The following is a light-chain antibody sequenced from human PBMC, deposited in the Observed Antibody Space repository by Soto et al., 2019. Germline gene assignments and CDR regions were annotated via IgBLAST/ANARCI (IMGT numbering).Light chain of an antibody. J-gene: IGLJ1*01. CDR3: QSYDSSLSGSNV. CDR1: SSNIGSNT. CDR2: ANS. V-gene: IGLV1-40*01. Sequence: QSVLPQPPSASGTPGQRVTISCSGSSSNIGSNTVHWYQQLPGTAPRLLIYANSNRPSGVPDRFSGSRSGSSASLAITGLQAEDEADYYCQSYDSSLSGSNVFGTGTKVTVL.